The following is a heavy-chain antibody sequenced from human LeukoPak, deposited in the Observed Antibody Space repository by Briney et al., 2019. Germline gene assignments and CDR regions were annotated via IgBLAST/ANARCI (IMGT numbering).Heavy chain of an antibody. CDR3: ARSFHGQYYFDY. Sequence: SVKVSCKASGGTFSSYAISWVRQAPGQGLEWMGGIIPIFGTANYAQKFQGRVTITADESTSTAYMELSSLRSEDTAVYYCARSFHGQYYFDYWGQGTLVAVSS. D-gene: IGHD3-16*02. V-gene: IGHV1-69*13. CDR1: GGTFSSYA. J-gene: IGHJ4*02. CDR2: IIPIFGTA.